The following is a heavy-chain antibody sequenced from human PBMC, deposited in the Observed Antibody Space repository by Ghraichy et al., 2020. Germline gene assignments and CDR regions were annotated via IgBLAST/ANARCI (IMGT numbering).Heavy chain of an antibody. CDR1: RGSFRAYS. Sequence: SETLSLTCAVYRGSFRAYSWTWIRQPPGKGLEWIGEMNHSGSTNHHPSLKSRVTISVDTSKNRFSLNLRSVTAADTAIYYCARATIRDAMDVWGPGTTVTVPS. D-gene: IGHD5-12*01. V-gene: IGHV4-34*01. CDR2: MNHSGST. CDR3: ARATIRDAMDV. J-gene: IGHJ6*02.